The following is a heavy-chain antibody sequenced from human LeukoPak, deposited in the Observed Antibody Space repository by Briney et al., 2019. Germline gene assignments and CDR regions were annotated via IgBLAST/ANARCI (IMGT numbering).Heavy chain of an antibody. D-gene: IGHD3-22*01. CDR1: GFSVSTSY. CDR2: LYDSGDT. J-gene: IGHJ4*02. V-gene: IGHV3-53*01. CDR3: ARDLLLDSSGFEAGD. Sequence: GGSLRLSCAASGFSVSTSYMSWVRQAPGKGLEYVSVLYDSGDTYYADSVKGRFTISRDNSKNTLYLQMNSLRAEDTAVYYCARDLLLDSSGFEAGDWGQGTLVTVSS.